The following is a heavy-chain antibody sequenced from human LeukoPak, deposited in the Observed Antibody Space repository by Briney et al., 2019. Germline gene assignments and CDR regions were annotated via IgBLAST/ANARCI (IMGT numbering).Heavy chain of an antibody. V-gene: IGHV3-74*01. J-gene: IGHJ6*02. CDR3: ARDGLGSGWFWGLHWDYYYYGMDV. D-gene: IGHD6-19*01. CDR2: INSDGSST. Sequence: GGSLRLSCAASGFTFSSYWMHWVRQAPGKGLVWVSRINSDGSSTSYADSVKGRFTISRDNAKNTLYLQMNSLRAEDTAVYYCARDGLGSGWFWGLHWDYYYYGMDVWGQGTTVTVSS. CDR1: GFTFSSYW.